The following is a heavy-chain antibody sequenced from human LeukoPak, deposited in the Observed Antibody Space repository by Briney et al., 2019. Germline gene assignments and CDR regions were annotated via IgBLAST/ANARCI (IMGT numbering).Heavy chain of an antibody. CDR2: ISSSGSTI. Sequence: GGSLRLSCAASGFTFSDYYMSWIRQAPGKGLEWVSYISSSGSTIYYADSVKGRSTISRDNAKNSLYLQMNSLRAEDTAVYYCARDRYEYYDILTGYPEYGMDVWGQGTTVTVSS. D-gene: IGHD3-9*01. J-gene: IGHJ6*02. CDR1: GFTFSDYY. V-gene: IGHV3-11*01. CDR3: ARDRYEYYDILTGYPEYGMDV.